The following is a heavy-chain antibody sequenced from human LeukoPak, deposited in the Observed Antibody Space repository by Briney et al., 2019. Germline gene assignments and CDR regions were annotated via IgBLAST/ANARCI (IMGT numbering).Heavy chain of an antibody. J-gene: IGHJ4*02. CDR3: AKDQRRTYYYDSSGYPWDY. CDR1: GFTFDDYG. D-gene: IGHD3-22*01. V-gene: IGHV3-23*01. Sequence: TGGSLRLSCAASGFTFDDYGMSWVRQAPGKGLEWVSAISGSGGSTYYADSVKGRFTISRDNSKNTLYLQMNSLRAEDTAVYYCAKDQRRTYYYDSSGYPWDYWGQGTLVTVSS. CDR2: ISGSGGST.